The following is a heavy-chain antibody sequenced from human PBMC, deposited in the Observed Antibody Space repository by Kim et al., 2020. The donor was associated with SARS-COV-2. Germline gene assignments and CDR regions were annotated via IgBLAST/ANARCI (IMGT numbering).Heavy chain of an antibody. D-gene: IGHD6-19*01. V-gene: IGHV1-18*01. CDR3: ARSRKDWFGIAVAGYFDY. Sequence: LQGRVTMTTDTSTSTAYMELRSLRSDDTAVYYCARSRKDWFGIAVAGYFDYWGQGTLVTVSS. J-gene: IGHJ4*02.